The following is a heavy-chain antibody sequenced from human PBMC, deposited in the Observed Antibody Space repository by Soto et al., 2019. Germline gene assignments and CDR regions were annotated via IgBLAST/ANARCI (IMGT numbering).Heavy chain of an antibody. D-gene: IGHD4-4*01. CDR2: IWYDGSNK. V-gene: IGHV3-33*01. J-gene: IGHJ4*02. CDR3: ARDLPTVVFDY. Sequence: GGSLRLSCAASGFTFSSYGMHWVRQAPGKGLEWVAVIWYDGSNKYYADSVKGRFTISRDNSKNTLYLQMNSLRAEDTAVYYCARDLPTVVFDYWGQGTLVTVSS. CDR1: GFTFSSYG.